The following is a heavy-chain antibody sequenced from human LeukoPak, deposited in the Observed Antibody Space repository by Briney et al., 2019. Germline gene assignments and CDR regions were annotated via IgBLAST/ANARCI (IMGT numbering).Heavy chain of an antibody. D-gene: IGHD6-19*01. V-gene: IGHV4-39*02. Sequence: SETLSLTCSVTGGSISRSSYYWGWIRQPPGEGLEWIGNIHYSGRTYYNPSLKSRVTISIDTSKNQFSLKLSSVTAADTAVYSCAKVGGLAVAGTDNWMDPWGQGTLVTVSS. CDR1: GGSISRSSYY. J-gene: IGHJ5*02. CDR2: IHYSGRT. CDR3: AKVGGLAVAGTDNWMDP.